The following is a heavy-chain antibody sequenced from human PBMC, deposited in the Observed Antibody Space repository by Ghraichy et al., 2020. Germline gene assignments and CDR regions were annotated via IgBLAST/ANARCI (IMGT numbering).Heavy chain of an antibody. V-gene: IGHV3-23*01. CDR3: AKWGDDWNYLFYFND. J-gene: IGHJ4*02. CDR2: ISGSSDRI. D-gene: IGHD5-24*01. CDR1: GFTFADWA. Sequence: GESLRLSCAAAGFTFADWAMSWVRQAPGKGLEWVAGISGSSDRIYYGDAVKGRFTISRDNFENTLFLQMNSLRAEDTAVYYCAKWGDDWNYLFYFNDWGQRTLVSVSS.